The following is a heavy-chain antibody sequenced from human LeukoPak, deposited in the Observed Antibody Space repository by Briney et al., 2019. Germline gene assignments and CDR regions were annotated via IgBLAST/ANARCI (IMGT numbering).Heavy chain of an antibody. Sequence: SETLSLTCTVSGGSISSYYWSWIRQPPGKGLEWIGNIYYSGSTNYNPSLKSRVTISVDTSKNQFSLKLSSVTAADTAVYYCARKAPYYSDGSGPLGTYYFDYWGQGTLVTVSS. CDR2: IYYSGST. CDR1: GGSISSYY. CDR3: ARKAPYYSDGSGPLGTYYFDY. V-gene: IGHV4-59*12. D-gene: IGHD3-22*01. J-gene: IGHJ4*02.